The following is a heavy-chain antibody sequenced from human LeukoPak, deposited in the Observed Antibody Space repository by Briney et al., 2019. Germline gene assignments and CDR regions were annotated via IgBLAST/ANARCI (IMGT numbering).Heavy chain of an antibody. Sequence: GGSLRLSCAASGFTFSTYPMYWVRQAPGKGLEWVAVISYDESNKYYADSVKGRFTVSRDNSKNTLSLQMNSLRVEDTAVYYCVRVRDSSNWYVFDVWAKGQWSPSLQ. J-gene: IGHJ3*01. D-gene: IGHD6-13*01. CDR2: ISYDESNK. CDR1: GFTFSTYP. CDR3: VRVRDSSNWYVFDV. V-gene: IGHV3-30*04.